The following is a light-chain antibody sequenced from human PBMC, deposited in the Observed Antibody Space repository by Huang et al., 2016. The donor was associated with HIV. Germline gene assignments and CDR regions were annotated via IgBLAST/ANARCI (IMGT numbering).Light chain of an antibody. CDR1: QDINNF. V-gene: IGKV1-33*01. J-gene: IGKJ4*01. CDR2: DAS. CDR3: QQYDDVPIS. Sequence: DIQMTQSPSSLSASVGDRVTITCQASQDINNFLNWYQQKPGKAPKLLILDASNLQTGVPSRFSGSGSVTHFTFTITSLQRDDIGTYYCQQYDDVPISFGGGTKV.